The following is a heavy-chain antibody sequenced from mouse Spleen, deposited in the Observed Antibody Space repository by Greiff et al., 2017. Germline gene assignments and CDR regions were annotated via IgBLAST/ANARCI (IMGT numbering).Heavy chain of an antibody. Sequence: QVQLKQSGAELARPGASVKMSCKASGYTFTSYTMHWVKQRPGQGLEWIGYINPSSGYTNYNQKFKDKATLTADKSSSTAYMQLSSLTSEDSAVYYCARRSNLEAMDYWGQGTSVTVSS. D-gene: IGHD2-5*01. CDR3: ARRSNLEAMDY. J-gene: IGHJ4*01. CDR1: GYTFTSYT. V-gene: IGHV1-4*01. CDR2: INPSSGYT.